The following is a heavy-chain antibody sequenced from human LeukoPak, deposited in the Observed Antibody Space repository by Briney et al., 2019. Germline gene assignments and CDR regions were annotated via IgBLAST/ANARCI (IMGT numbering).Heavy chain of an antibody. D-gene: IGHD5-24*01. CDR1: GGTFSSYA. V-gene: IGHV1-69*06. J-gene: IGHJ5*02. CDR3: ARDNSVRDEAWWFNP. CDR2: IIPIFGTA. Sequence: SVKVSCKASGGTFSSYAISWVRQAPGQGLEWMGGIIPIFGTANYAQKFQGRVTITADKSTSTAYMELSSLRSEDTAVYYCARDNSVRDEAWWFNPWGRGTLVTVSS.